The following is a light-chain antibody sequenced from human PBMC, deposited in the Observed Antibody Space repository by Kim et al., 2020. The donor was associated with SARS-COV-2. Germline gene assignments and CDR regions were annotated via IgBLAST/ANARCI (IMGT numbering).Light chain of an antibody. CDR2: QAP. CDR3: KQYETYWT. CDR1: QSVDSW. Sequence: DIQMTQSPSTLSAFVGNRVTITCRASQSVDSWLAWYQQQPGKAPKLLIYQAPKLASGVPSRFSGSGSGTDFTLTISNLQPDDSAIYYCKQYETYWTFGPGTKVDIK. V-gene: IGKV1-5*03. J-gene: IGKJ1*01.